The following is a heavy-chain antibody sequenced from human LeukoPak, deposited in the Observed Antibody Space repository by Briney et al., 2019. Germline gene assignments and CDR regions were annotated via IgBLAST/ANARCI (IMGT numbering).Heavy chain of an antibody. V-gene: IGHV3-7*01. J-gene: IGHJ4*02. Sequence: PGGSLRLSCAASGFTFSSYWMSWVRQAPGKGLEWVANIKQDGSEKYYVDSVKDRFTISRDNAKNSLYLQMNSLRAEDTAVYYCARDLSDYYGSGTSLFDYWGQGTLVTVSS. CDR1: GFTFSSYW. CDR2: IKQDGSEK. D-gene: IGHD3-10*01. CDR3: ARDLSDYYGSGTSLFDY.